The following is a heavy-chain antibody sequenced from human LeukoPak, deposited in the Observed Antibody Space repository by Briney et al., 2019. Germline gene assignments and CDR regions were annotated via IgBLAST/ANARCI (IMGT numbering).Heavy chain of an antibody. J-gene: IGHJ5*02. CDR2: IYYSGST. D-gene: IGHD3-3*01. CDR3: ARDSRFRDFWSGYYSGGWFGP. V-gene: IGHV4-59*01. CDR1: GGSISSYY. Sequence: SETLSLTCTVSGGSISSYYWSWIRQPPGKGLEWIGYIYYSGSTNYNPSLKSRVTISVDTSKNQFSLKLSSVTAADTAVYYCARDSRFRDFWSGYYSGGWFGPWGQGTLVTVSS.